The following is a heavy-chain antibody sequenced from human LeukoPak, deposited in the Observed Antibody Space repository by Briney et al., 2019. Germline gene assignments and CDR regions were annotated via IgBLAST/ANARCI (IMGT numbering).Heavy chain of an antibody. CDR1: GFTFSSYW. D-gene: IGHD2-15*01. Sequence: LPGGSLRLSCPASGFTFSSYWMHSVRQAPGKGLLWVSRINTDGRSISYADSEKRRLTMSRDTDKNTLCLQMNSLRADDTAVYYCVRDSATISRWGQGTLVTVSS. V-gene: IGHV3-74*01. CDR2: INTDGRSI. CDR3: VRDSATISR. J-gene: IGHJ4*02.